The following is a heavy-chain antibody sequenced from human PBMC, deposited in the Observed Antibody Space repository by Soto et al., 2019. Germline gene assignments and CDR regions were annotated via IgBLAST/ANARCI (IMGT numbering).Heavy chain of an antibody. CDR1: GYDFTSYW. D-gene: IGHD3-22*01. CDR3: ARLSHYYDSSGYETNAFDI. V-gene: IGHV5-51*01. CDR2: IYPDDSDT. J-gene: IGHJ3*02. Sequence: PGESLKISCRDSGYDFTSYWIAWVRQMPGKGLEWMGIIYPDDSDTSYSPSFQGQVTISADNSISTAYLQWSSLKASDTAMYYCARLSHYYDSSGYETNAFDIWGRGTMVTVSS.